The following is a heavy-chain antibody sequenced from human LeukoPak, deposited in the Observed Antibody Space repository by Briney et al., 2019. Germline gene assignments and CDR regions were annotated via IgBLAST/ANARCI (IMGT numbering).Heavy chain of an antibody. J-gene: IGHJ4*02. V-gene: IGHV1-18*04. CDR1: EYTFTGYY. CDR2: ISGYNGNT. D-gene: IGHD5-12*01. Sequence: ASVKVSCKASEYTFTGYYIHWVRQAPGQGLEWMGWISGYNGNTNYAQKLQGRVTMTTDTSTSTAYMELRSLRSDDTAVYYCARFPLGGYSGYDYIGYFDYWGQGTLVTVSS. CDR3: ARFPLGGYSGYDYIGYFDY.